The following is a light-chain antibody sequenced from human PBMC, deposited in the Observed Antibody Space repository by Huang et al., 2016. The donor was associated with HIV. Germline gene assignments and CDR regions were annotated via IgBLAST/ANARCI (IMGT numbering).Light chain of an antibody. Sequence: EIVLTQSPGALSLSPGDRATLSCRASQTVSSNSLAWYQQKPGQSPRLLIYAASTRATGIPDRFSGSGSGTAFTLTISGLEPEDFAVYYCQQYGSSPRTFGQGSKLEIK. J-gene: IGKJ2*01. V-gene: IGKV3-20*01. CDR2: AAS. CDR1: QTVSSNS. CDR3: QQYGSSPRT.